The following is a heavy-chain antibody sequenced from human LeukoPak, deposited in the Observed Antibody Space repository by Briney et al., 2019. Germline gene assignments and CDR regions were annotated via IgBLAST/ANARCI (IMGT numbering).Heavy chain of an antibody. J-gene: IGHJ4*02. CDR1: GYTFTSYG. CDR3: AREPNYYDSRGYCY. V-gene: IGHV1-18*01. D-gene: IGHD3-22*01. Sequence: RASVKVSCKASGYTFTSYGISWVRQAPGQGLEWMGWISAYNGNTNYAQKLQGRVTMTTDTSTSTAYMELRSLRSDDTAVYYCAREPNYYDSRGYCYWGQGTLVTVSS. CDR2: ISAYNGNT.